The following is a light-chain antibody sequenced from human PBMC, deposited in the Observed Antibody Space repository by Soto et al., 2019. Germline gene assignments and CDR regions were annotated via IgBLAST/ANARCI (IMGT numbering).Light chain of an antibody. CDR3: QKYNSAPLT. J-gene: IGKJ4*01. V-gene: IGKV1-27*01. Sequence: DIQMTQSPSSLSASVGDRITITCRPRMDISNYLAWYQQKPGKVPKLLICAASTLQSGVPSRFSGSGSGTDFTLTISILQPEDVATYYCQKYNSAPLTFGGGTKVEIK. CDR1: MDISNY. CDR2: AAS.